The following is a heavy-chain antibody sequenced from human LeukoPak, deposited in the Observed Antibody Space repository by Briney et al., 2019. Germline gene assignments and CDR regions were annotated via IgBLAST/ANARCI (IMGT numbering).Heavy chain of an antibody. D-gene: IGHD6-19*01. V-gene: IGHV4-39*02. CDR3: ARDGVWYSSGWSWKRPFDY. CDR2: MYYSGST. J-gene: IGHJ4*02. CDR1: GGSISSSGYY. Sequence: SETLSLTCTVSGGSISSSGYYWGWIRQPPGKGLEWIGSMYYSGSTYYNPSLKSRVTISVDTSKNHFSLQLNSVTPEDTAVYYCARDGVWYSSGWSWKRPFDYWGQGTLVTVSS.